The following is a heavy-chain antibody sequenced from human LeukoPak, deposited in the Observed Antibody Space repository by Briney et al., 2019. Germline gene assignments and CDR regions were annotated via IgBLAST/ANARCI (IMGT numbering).Heavy chain of an antibody. V-gene: IGHV3-33*01. J-gene: IGHJ4*02. CDR3: ARGSGSYYNPYYFDY. CDR1: GFTFSSYG. CDR2: IWYDGSNK. Sequence: GGSLRLSCAASGFTFSSYGMHWVRQAPGKGLEWVAVIWYDGSNKYYADSVKGRFTISRDNSKNTLYLQMNSLRAEDTAVYYCARGSGSYYNPYYFDYWGQGTLVTVSS. D-gene: IGHD3-10*01.